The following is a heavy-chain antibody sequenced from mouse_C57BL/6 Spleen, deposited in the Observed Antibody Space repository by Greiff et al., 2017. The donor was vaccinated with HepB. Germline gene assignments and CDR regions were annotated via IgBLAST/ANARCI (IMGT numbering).Heavy chain of an antibody. V-gene: IGHV14-4*01. CDR1: GFNIKDDY. J-gene: IGHJ3*01. D-gene: IGHD2-5*01. CDR3: TTWDYSNWAFAY. CDR2: IDPENGDT. Sequence: VQLQQSGAELVRPGASVKLSCTASGFNIKDDYMHWVKQRPEQGLEWIGWIDPENGDTEYASKFQGKATITADTSSNTAYLQRSSLTSEDNAVYYCTTWDYSNWAFAYWGQGTLVTVSA.